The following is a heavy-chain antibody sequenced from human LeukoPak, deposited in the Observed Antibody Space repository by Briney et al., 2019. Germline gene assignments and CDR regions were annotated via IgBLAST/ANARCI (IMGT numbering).Heavy chain of an antibody. Sequence: SQTLSLTCTVSGGSISSGSYYWSWIRQPAGKGLEWIVRIYTSGSTNYNPSLKSRVTISVDTSKTQFSLKLSSVTPAAPAFYSRARESPLVAYTSPLYHHYYMDVWGKGTTVTVSS. V-gene: IGHV4-61*02. J-gene: IGHJ6*03. CDR1: GGSISSGSYY. D-gene: IGHD2-2*01. CDR2: IYTSGST. CDR3: ARESPLVAYTSPLYHHYYMDV.